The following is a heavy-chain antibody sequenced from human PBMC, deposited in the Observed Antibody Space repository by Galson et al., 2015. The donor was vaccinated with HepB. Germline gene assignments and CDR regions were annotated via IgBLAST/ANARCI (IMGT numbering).Heavy chain of an antibody. Sequence: SVKVSCKASGGTFSSNAINWVRQAPGQGLEWMGRIIPMLGIANYAQKFQGRVTITADKYTSTAYMELSSLRSEDTALYYCAREGFGELPRLDPWGQGTLVTVSS. J-gene: IGHJ5*02. V-gene: IGHV1-69*04. CDR2: IIPMLGIA. D-gene: IGHD3-10*01. CDR3: AREGFGELPRLDP. CDR1: GGTFSSNA.